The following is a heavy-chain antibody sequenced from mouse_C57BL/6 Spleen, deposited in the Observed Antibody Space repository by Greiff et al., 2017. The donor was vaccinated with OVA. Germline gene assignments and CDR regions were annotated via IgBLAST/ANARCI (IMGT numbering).Heavy chain of an antibody. CDR2: INPNNGGT. CDR1: GYTFTDYN. D-gene: IGHD1-1*01. J-gene: IGHJ2*01. V-gene: IGHV1-18*01. Sequence: EVQLQQSGPELVKPGASVKIPCKASGYTFTDYNMDWVKQSHGQSLEWIGDINPNNGGTIYNQKFKGKATLTVDKSSSTAYMELRSLTSEDAAVYYCARLGGSNHYFDYWGQGTTLTVSS. CDR3: ARLGGSNHYFDY.